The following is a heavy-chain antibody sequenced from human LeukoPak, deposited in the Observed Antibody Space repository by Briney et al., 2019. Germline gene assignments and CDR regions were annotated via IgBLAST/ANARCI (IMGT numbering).Heavy chain of an antibody. CDR1: GFTFSSYA. CDR2: ISGSGGST. CDR3: ARDGSSDAFDI. V-gene: IGHV3-23*01. Sequence: PGGSLRLSCAASGFTFSSYAMNWVRQAPGKGLEWVSAISGSGGSTYYADSVKGRFTISRDNAKNSLYLQMNSLRAEDTAVYYCARDGSSDAFDIWGQGTMVTVSS. J-gene: IGHJ3*02.